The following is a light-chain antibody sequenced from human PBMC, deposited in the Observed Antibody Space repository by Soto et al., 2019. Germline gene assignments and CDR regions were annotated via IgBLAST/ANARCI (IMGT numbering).Light chain of an antibody. J-gene: IGKJ3*01. V-gene: IGKV3-15*01. CDR2: RAS. CDR3: QQYNNWPWT. Sequence: EIVMTQSPATLSVSPGERATLSCRASQSVSSTLAWYQQKPGQAPRLLIYRASTRATGIPARFSGSGSGTEFTLTISSLQSEDFAVYYCQQYNNWPWTFGPGTKVDIK. CDR1: QSVSST.